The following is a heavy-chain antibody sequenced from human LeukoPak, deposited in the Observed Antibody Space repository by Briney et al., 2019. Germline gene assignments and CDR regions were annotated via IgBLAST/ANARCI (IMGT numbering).Heavy chain of an antibody. CDR2: ISGSGGST. D-gene: IGHD3-10*01. Sequence: GGSLRLSCAATGFTFSSYAMSWVRQAPGKGLEWVSAISGSGGSTYYADSVKGRFTISRDNSKNTLYLQMNSLRAEDTAVYYCAKVLLWFGELYGEYYLDYWGQGTLVTVSS. CDR1: GFTFSSYA. V-gene: IGHV3-23*01. J-gene: IGHJ4*02. CDR3: AKVLLWFGELYGEYYLDY.